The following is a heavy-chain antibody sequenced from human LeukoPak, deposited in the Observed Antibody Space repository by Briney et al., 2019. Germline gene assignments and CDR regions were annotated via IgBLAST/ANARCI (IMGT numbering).Heavy chain of an antibody. CDR3: AGITSGRSTYYFDY. V-gene: IGHV3-21*01. J-gene: IGHJ4*02. Sequence: PGGSLRLSCAASGFTFSTYSINWVRQAPGKGLEWVSSISRTSSYIYYADSVKGRFTISRDNAKNSLYLQMNSLRAEDTAVYYCAGITSGRSTYYFDYWGQGTLVTVSS. CDR1: GFTFSTYS. CDR2: ISRTSSYI. D-gene: IGHD1-26*01.